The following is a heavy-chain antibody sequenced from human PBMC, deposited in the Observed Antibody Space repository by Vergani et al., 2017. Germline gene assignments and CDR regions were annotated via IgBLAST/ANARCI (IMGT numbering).Heavy chain of an antibody. J-gene: IGHJ4*02. Sequence: VQLLESGGGLVQPGGSLRLSCAASGFTFSSYAMHWVRQAPGKGLEWVAVISYDGSNKYYADSVKGRFTISRDNSKNTLYLQMNSLRAEDTAVYYCARGTFGNKYYDFWSGYFDYWGQGTLVTVSS. CDR3: ARGTFGNKYYDFWSGYFDY. CDR1: GFTFSSYA. D-gene: IGHD3-3*01. CDR2: ISYDGSNK. V-gene: IGHV3-30-3*01.